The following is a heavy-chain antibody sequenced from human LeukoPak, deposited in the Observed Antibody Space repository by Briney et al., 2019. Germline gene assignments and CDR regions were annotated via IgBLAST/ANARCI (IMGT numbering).Heavy chain of an antibody. CDR2: ISAYNGNT. J-gene: IGHJ4*02. CDR1: GYTFTSYG. V-gene: IGHV1-18*01. Sequence: ASVKVSCKASGYTFTSYGISWVRQAPGQGLEWMGWISAYNGNTNYAQKLQGRVTMTTDTSTSTAYMELRSLRSDDTAVYYCAMEERGAGWFGEGTQVYWGQGTLVTVSS. CDR3: AMEERGAGWFGEGTQVY. D-gene: IGHD3-10*01.